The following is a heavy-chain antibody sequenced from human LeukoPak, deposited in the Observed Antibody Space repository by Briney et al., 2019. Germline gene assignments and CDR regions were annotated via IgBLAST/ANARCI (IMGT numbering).Heavy chain of an antibody. V-gene: IGHV4-4*07. CDR3: ARDTQTTMGFYYYYYMDV. CDR1: SGSILNYY. Sequence: SETLSLTCTVCSGSILNYYWSWIRQPAGKGLEWIGRLYTSGSTSYNPSLKSRVTISVDKSKNQFSLKLSSVTAADTAVYYCARDTQTTMGFYYYYYMDVWGKGTTVTVSS. J-gene: IGHJ6*03. CDR2: LYTSGST. D-gene: IGHD5-18*01.